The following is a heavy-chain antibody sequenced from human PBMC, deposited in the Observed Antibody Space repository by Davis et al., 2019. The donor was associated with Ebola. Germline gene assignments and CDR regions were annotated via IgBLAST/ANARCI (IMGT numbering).Heavy chain of an antibody. Sequence: ASVKVSCKASGYTFTSYGISWVRQAPGQGLEWMGWISAYNGNTNYAQKLQGRVTMTTDTSTSTAYMELSSLRSEDTAVYYCAREYCSGGSCYHGRAYFDYWGQGTLVTVSS. J-gene: IGHJ4*02. D-gene: IGHD2-15*01. CDR3: AREYCSGGSCYHGRAYFDY. CDR2: ISAYNGNT. V-gene: IGHV1-18*01. CDR1: GYTFTSYG.